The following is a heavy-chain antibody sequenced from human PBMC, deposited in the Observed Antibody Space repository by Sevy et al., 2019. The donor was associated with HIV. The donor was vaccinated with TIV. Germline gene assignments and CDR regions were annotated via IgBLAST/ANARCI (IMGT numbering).Heavy chain of an antibody. CDR3: ATKGGSRPNDAFDT. CDR1: GFTFSSYG. J-gene: IGHJ3*02. D-gene: IGHD3-10*01. V-gene: IGHV3-30*03. Sequence: GESLKISCAGSGFTFSSYGVHWVRQTPGKGLEWVAFVSYHGRNKFYADSVKGRFTISRDNSNNTLYLQMNSLRVDDTAVYYCATKGGSRPNDAFDTWGQGTMVTVSS. CDR2: VSYHGRNK.